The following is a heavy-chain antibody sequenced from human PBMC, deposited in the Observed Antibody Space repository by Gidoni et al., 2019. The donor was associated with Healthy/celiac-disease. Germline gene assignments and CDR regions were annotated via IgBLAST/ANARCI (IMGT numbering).Heavy chain of an antibody. CDR3: ARDLRLGELSSFDL. CDR2: TSYSGST. D-gene: IGHD3-16*02. V-gene: IGHV4-39*07. Sequence: QLQLQEPAPGLVKPSETLSPPCTVSVGSSSSSSYYWGWIRQPPGKGLEWMGSTSYSGSTYYNPSLRSQVTISVDTSKNQFSLKLSSVTAADTAVYYCARDLRLGELSSFDLWGRGTLVTVSS. CDR1: VGSSSSSSYY. J-gene: IGHJ2*01.